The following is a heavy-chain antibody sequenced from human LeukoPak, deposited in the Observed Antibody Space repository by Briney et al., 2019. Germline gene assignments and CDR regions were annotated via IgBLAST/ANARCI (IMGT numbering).Heavy chain of an antibody. CDR3: ARDPTSDMVRGVMTVGWLDY. CDR1: GDSVSSNSAA. V-gene: IGHV6-1*01. J-gene: IGHJ4*02. D-gene: IGHD3-10*01. CDR2: TYYRSKWYN. Sequence: SQTLSLTCAISGDSVSSNSAAWNWIRQSPSRGLEWLGRTYYRSKWYNDYAVSVKSRITINPDTSKNQFSLQLNSVTPEDTAVYYCARDPTSDMVRGVMTVGWLDYWGQGTLVTVSS.